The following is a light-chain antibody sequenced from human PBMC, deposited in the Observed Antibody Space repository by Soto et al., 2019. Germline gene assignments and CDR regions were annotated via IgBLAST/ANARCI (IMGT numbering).Light chain of an antibody. CDR1: QSVGSSY. V-gene: IGKV3-11*01. CDR2: DAS. CDR3: QQRNNWPPRLT. J-gene: IGKJ4*01. Sequence: ETVLTQSPGPLSLSPGDRATLSCRASQSVGSSYLAWYQQKPGQAPRLLIYDASNRATGIPARFSGSGSGTDFTLTISSLEPEDFAVYYCQQRNNWPPRLTFGGGTKVDIK.